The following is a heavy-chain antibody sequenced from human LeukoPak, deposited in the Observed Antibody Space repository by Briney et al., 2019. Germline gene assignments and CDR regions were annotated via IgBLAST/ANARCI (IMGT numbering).Heavy chain of an antibody. V-gene: IGHV4-34*01. Sequence: SETLSLICAVYVDSFSGYYWSWIRQPPGKGLELIGEINHSGSTNYNPSLKSRLTISVDTSKNQLSLKLSSATAADTVVYYSARHWRYYDSIGVFGPWGQGTLVTVSS. J-gene: IGHJ5*02. CDR2: INHSGST. CDR1: VDSFSGYY. D-gene: IGHD3-22*01. CDR3: ARHWRYYDSIGVFGP.